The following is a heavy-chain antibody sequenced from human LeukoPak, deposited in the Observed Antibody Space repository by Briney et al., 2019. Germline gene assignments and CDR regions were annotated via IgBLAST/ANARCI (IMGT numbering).Heavy chain of an antibody. D-gene: IGHD4-17*01. CDR3: ARGRRGDYGDYEDY. V-gene: IGHV1-8*01. CDR2: MNPNSGNT. J-gene: IGHJ4*02. Sequence: ASVKVSCKAAGYTFTSYDINWARQAAGQGREGRGWMNPNSGNTGYAQKFQGRVTMTRNTSTSTAYMELSSLRSEDTAVYYCARGRRGDYGDYEDYWGQGTLVTVSS. CDR1: GYTFTSYD.